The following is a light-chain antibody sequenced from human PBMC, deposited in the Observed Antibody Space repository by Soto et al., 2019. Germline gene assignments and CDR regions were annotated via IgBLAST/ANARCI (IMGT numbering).Light chain of an antibody. CDR3: QSYDSSLSGLV. CDR1: NVGEYDY. Sequence: QSALTQPPSASGSPGQSVTISCTGSNVGEYDYVSWYQQHPGKAPKLMIHEVTKRPSGVPDRFSGSKSGTSASLAITGLQAEDEADYYCQSYDSSLSGLVFGGGTKVTVL. J-gene: IGLJ2*01. V-gene: IGLV2-8*01. CDR2: EVT.